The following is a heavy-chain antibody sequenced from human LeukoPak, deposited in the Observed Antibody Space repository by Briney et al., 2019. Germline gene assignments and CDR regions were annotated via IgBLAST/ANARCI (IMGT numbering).Heavy chain of an antibody. Sequence: SETLSLTCSVYGGSFSGYYWSWIRQPPGKGLEWIGEINHSGRTNYNPSLKSRVTISVDTSKNQFSLKLSSVTAADTAVYYCGRTRRRIAGNFYYYYYYMDVWGKGTTVTVSS. CDR1: GGSFSGYY. CDR2: INHSGRT. V-gene: IGHV4-34*01. J-gene: IGHJ6*03. D-gene: IGHD6-13*01. CDR3: GRTRRRIAGNFYYYYYYMDV.